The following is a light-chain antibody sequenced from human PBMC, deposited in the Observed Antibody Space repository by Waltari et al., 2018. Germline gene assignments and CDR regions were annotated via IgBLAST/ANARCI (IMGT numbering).Light chain of an antibody. V-gene: IGKV3-20*01. J-gene: IGKJ1*01. Sequence: EIVLTPPPRTLSLSPGERATLSCRASQRVGRYLAWYQQKPGQAPRLLIYDASTRATGIPDRFSGSGSGTDFSLTISRLEPEDFAVYYCQKYVNLPATFGQGTKVEIK. CDR2: DAS. CDR1: QRVGRY. CDR3: QKYVNLPAT.